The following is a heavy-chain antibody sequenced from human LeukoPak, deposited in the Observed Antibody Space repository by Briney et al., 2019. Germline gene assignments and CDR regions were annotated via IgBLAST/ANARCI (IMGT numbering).Heavy chain of an antibody. D-gene: IGHD2-2*01. V-gene: IGHV1-18*01. J-gene: IGHJ4*02. CDR1: GYTFTSYG. Sequence: ASVKVSCKASGYTFTSYGISWVRQAPGQGHEWMGWISTCNGNTNYAQKLQGRVTMTTDTSTSTAYMELRSLRSDDTAVYYCARAYCSSANCYGGLDYWGQGTLVTVSS. CDR3: ARAYCSSANCYGGLDY. CDR2: ISTCNGNT.